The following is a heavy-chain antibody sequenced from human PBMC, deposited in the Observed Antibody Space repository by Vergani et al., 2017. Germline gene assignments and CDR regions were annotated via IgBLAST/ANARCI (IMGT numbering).Heavy chain of an antibody. CDR1: GFTFSNAW. CDR2: IKSKTDGGTT. Sequence: EVQLVESGGGLVKPGGSLRLSCAASGFTFSNAWMSWVRQAPGKGLGGVGRIKSKTDGGTTDYAAPVKGRVTISRDDSKNTLYLQMNSLKTEDTAVYYCTTEPPDGIGLNYYFDYWGQGTLVTVSS. D-gene: IGHD1-14*01. J-gene: IGHJ4*02. V-gene: IGHV3-15*01. CDR3: TTEPPDGIGLNYYFDY.